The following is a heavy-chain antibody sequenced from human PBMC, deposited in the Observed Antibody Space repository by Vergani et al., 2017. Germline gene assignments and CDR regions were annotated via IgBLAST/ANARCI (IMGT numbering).Heavy chain of an antibody. CDR2: MSSGDSI. J-gene: IGHJ6*02. CDR3: ARETDTCASVSYNYYAMDV. CDR1: GFTFSDHY. V-gene: IGHV3-11*04. Sequence: QVQLVESGGGLVKPGGSLRLSCAASGFTFSDHYMSWVRQAPGKGLEWISYMSSGDSIYYADSVKGRFTVSRDNTKNTLYLQKNSLRAEDTAVYYCARETDTCASVSYNYYAMDVWGQGTTVSVSS. D-gene: IGHD2-21*01.